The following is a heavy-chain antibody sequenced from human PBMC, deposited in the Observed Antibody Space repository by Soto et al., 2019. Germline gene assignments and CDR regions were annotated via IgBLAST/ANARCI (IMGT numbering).Heavy chain of an antibody. V-gene: IGHV3-33*01. CDR2: IWYDGSNT. Sequence: ASGYTFTEDYMHWVRQAPGKGLEWVGFIWYDGSNTFYAESVKGRFTISRDNSKNTVYLQINALRAEDTAVYYCARDFSMVIVAPGYWGQGTLVTVSS. CDR3: ARDFSMVIVAPGY. CDR1: GYTFTEDY. J-gene: IGHJ4*02. D-gene: IGHD5-12*01.